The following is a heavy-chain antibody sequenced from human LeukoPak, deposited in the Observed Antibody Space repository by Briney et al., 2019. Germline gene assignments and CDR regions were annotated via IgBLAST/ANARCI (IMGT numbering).Heavy chain of an antibody. CDR3: ARHVTMVRGVPDAFDI. V-gene: IGHV5-51*01. Sequence: GESLKISCKGSGYNFTSYWIGWVRQMPGKGLEWMGIIYPGDSDTRYSPSFQGQVIISADKSISTAYLQWSSLKASDTAMYYCARHVTMVRGVPDAFDIWGQGTMVTVSS. CDR1: GYNFTSYW. CDR2: IYPGDSDT. D-gene: IGHD3-10*01. J-gene: IGHJ3*02.